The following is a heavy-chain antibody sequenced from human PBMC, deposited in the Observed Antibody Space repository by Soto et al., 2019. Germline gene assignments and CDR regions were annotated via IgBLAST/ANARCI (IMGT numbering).Heavy chain of an antibody. CDR3: ARGDFWSGYYRYYYYYMDV. D-gene: IGHD3-3*01. CDR2: IYYSGST. CDR1: GGSISSYY. Sequence: PSETLSLTCTVSGGSISSYYWSWIRQPPGKGLEWIGYIYYSGSTNYNPSLKSRVTISVDTSKNQFSLRLSSVTAADTAVYYCARGDFWSGYYRYYYYYMDVWGKGTTVTVSS. V-gene: IGHV4-59*01. J-gene: IGHJ6*03.